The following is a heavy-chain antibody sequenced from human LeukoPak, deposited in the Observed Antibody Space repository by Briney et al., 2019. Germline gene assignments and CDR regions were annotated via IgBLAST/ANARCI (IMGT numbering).Heavy chain of an antibody. CDR1: GFTFSSYA. Sequence: PGGSLRLSCAASGFTFSSYAMHWVRQAPGKGLEWVAVISYDGSNKYYADSVKGRFTISRDNSKNTLYLQMNSLRAEDTAVYYCARDHYCSGGSCSGGFDYWGQGTLVTVPS. CDR2: ISYDGSNK. J-gene: IGHJ4*02. CDR3: ARDHYCSGGSCSGGFDY. V-gene: IGHV3-30-3*01. D-gene: IGHD2-15*01.